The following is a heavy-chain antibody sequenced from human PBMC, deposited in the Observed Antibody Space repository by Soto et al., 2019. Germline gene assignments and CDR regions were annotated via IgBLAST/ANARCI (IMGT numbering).Heavy chain of an antibody. J-gene: IGHJ6*02. V-gene: IGHV3-9*01. CDR2: ITWNSGSK. CDR3: TKEQSLGGYYYYGMDV. Sequence: EVQLVESGGALVQPGRSLRLSCAASGFSFDHHAMYWVRLTPRKGLEWVSGITWNSGSKTYADSVKGRFTISRDNAKNSLYLQMNSLRAEDTALYYCTKEQSLGGYYYYGMDVWGQGTTVNVSS. CDR1: GFSFDHHA. D-gene: IGHD3-16*01.